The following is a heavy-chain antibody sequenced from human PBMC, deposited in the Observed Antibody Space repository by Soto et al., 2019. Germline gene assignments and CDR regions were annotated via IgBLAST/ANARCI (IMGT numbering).Heavy chain of an antibody. V-gene: IGHV1-18*01. Sequence: QGHLVQSGAEVKKPGPSVKVSCKASGYTFTRYGISWVRQAPGQGLEWMGWISGYNGDTNYAQNLQGRVTMTIDTSXXTAYMELRSLTSDDTAVYYCARNGQPPYCSDGLDVWGQGTTVTVSS. CDR3: ARNGQPPYCSDGLDV. CDR1: GYTFTRYG. CDR2: ISGYNGDT. D-gene: IGHD2-8*01. J-gene: IGHJ6*02.